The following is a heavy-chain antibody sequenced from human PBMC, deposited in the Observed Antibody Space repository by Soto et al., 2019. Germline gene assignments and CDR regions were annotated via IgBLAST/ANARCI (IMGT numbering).Heavy chain of an antibody. CDR3: ARGVVSTGYFDY. D-gene: IGHD5-12*01. CDR2: SRDKVHSHTT. CDR1: GFTFSDHY. J-gene: IGHJ4*02. V-gene: IGHV3-72*01. Sequence: EVQLAESGGGLVQPGGSLRLSCAASGFTFSDHYMDWVRQAPGKGLEWVGRSRDKVHSHTTEYAASVKGRFTISRGASEMSMYLQMNGLKTEDTAVDYCARGVVSTGYFDYWGPGTLVTVSS.